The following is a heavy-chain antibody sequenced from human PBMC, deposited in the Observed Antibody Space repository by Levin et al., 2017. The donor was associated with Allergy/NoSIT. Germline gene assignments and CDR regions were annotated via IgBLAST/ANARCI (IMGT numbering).Heavy chain of an antibody. CDR1: GFTFSTYA. Sequence: GESLKISCAASGFTFSTYAMHWVRQAPGKGLEWVAVISYDGSNKYYADSVEGRFTISRDNFKNALYLQMNSLRVEDTAVYYCARAPGGHSGWWRGWFDPWGQGTLVTVSS. CDR3: ARAPGGHSGWWRGWFDP. V-gene: IGHV3-30-3*01. J-gene: IGHJ5*02. CDR2: ISYDGSNK. D-gene: IGHD6-19*01.